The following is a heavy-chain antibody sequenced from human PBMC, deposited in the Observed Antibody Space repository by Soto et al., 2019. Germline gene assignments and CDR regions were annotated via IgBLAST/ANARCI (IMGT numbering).Heavy chain of an antibody. J-gene: IGHJ4*02. CDR3: GRAPGGTGIVDD. CDR2: INSEGTTT. D-gene: IGHD7-27*01. Sequence: HPXGSLRLSCSASGFTFSSSWMQWVRQAPGKGLVWVSRINSEGTTTTYADSVKGRFTISRDNAKNTLYLQMNSMRAEDTAVYYCGRAPGGTGIVDDWGQGTLVTVSS. CDR1: GFTFSSSW. V-gene: IGHV3-74*01.